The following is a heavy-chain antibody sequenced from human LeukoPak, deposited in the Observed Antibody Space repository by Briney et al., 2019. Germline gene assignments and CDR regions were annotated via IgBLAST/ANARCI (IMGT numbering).Heavy chain of an antibody. V-gene: IGHV3-23*01. CDR2: ISTSGNT. D-gene: IGHD3-10*01. Sequence: GGSLRLSCAASGFTFSSYAMSWVRQAPGRGLEWVSGISTSGNTYHADSVKGRFTISGDNSKNTVFLQMNSLRADDTAVYYCARSGQCDSWGQGTLVTVSS. J-gene: IGHJ4*02. CDR1: GFTFSSYA. CDR3: ARSGQCDS.